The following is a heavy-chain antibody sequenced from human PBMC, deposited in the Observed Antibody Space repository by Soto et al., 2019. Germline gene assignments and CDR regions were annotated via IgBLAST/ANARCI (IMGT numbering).Heavy chain of an antibody. CDR2: INIGNGNT. Sequence: QVPLVQSGAEVKRPGASVKISCKASGYRFIYYPIHWVRQAPGQGLEWMGWINIGNGNTQYSQNFQGRVTITSDTSATTVEMELSSLKSEDTAVYYCAREPLCGGKCYDNSFGPWGQGTLVIVSS. CDR3: AREPLCGGKCYDNSFGP. J-gene: IGHJ5*02. D-gene: IGHD2-21*01. CDR1: GYRFIYYP. V-gene: IGHV1-3*04.